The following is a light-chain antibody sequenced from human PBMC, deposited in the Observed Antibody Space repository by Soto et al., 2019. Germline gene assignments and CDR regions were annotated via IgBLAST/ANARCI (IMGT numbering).Light chain of an antibody. V-gene: IGLV2-14*01. CDR3: SSYTSSSTPYA. CDR1: SSDVGGYNY. J-gene: IGLJ1*01. CDR2: EVS. Sequence: QSALTRPASVSGSPGQSITISCTGTSSDVGGYNYVSWYQQHPGKAPKLMIYEVSNRPSGVSNRFSGSQSGNTASLTISGLQAEDEADYYWSSYTSSSTPYACGTGTKVTVL.